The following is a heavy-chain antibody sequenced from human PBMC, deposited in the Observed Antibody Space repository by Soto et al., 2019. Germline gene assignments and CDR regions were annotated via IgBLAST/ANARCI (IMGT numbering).Heavy chain of an antibody. CDR1: GFTFSNYY. CDR3: AREGDGTTGYYQDY. D-gene: IGHD3-22*01. CDR2: VNSDESST. J-gene: IGHJ4*01. Sequence: PGVSLRLSCAASGFTFSNYYMHWVRQAPGKGLVWVSRVNSDESSTSYADSVKGRFTISRDNAKKTLYLQMNSLRAEDTAVYYCAREGDGTTGYYQDYWGHGTLVTVSS. V-gene: IGHV3-74*01.